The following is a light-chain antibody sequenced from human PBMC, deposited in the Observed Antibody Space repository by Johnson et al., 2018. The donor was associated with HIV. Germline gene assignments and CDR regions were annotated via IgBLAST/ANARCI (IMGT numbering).Light chain of an antibody. CDR2: ENN. Sequence: QPVLTQPPSVSAAPGQKVTISCSGSSSNIGNNYVSWYQQLPGTAPKLLIYENNKRPSGIPDRFSGSKSGPSATLGITGLQTGDEADYYCGTWDSSLSKVFGTGTKVTVL. CDR1: SSNIGNNY. CDR3: GTWDSSLSKV. V-gene: IGLV1-51*02. J-gene: IGLJ1*01.